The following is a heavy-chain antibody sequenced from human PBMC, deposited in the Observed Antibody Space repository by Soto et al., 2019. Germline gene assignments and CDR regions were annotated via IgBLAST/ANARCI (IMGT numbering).Heavy chain of an antibody. CDR1: GATFTFYT. Sequence: QVQLGQAGAEVKKPGSSVKVSCKASGATFTFYTINWVREAPGVGVEWRGRFNPILSFSNSALKFQGRVTRTEDKSTSTANMVLSRLRSEETAIYCCATSVGSGSRSFDYWGQGALGSVSS. CDR2: FNPILSFS. V-gene: IGHV1-69*02. CDR3: ATSVGSGSRSFDY. D-gene: IGHD3-10*01. J-gene: IGHJ4*02.